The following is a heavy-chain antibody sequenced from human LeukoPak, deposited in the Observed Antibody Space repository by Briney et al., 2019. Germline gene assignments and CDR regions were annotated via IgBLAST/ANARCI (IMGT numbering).Heavy chain of an antibody. CDR3: ARGDYDYDY. CDR2: IYHSGST. Sequence: SETLSLTCAVSGGSISSGGYSWSWIRQPPGKGLEWIGYIYHSGSTYYNPSLKSRVTISVDTSKNQFSLKLSSVTAADTAVYYCARGDYDYDYWGQGTLVTVSS. CDR1: GGSISSGGYS. J-gene: IGHJ4*02. D-gene: IGHD3-10*01. V-gene: IGHV4-30-2*01.